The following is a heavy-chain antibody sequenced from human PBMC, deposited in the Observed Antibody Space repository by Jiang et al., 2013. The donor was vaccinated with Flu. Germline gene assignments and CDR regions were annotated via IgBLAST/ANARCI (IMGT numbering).Heavy chain of an antibody. CDR2: IYYSGST. J-gene: IGHJ2*01. V-gene: IGHV4-30-4*01. CDR3: ARVFGGDLHFDL. Sequence: GSGLVKPSQTLSLTCTVSGGSISSGDYYWSWIRQPPGKGLEWIGYIYYSGSTYYNPSLKSRVTISVDTSKNQFSLKLSSVTAADTAVYYCARVFGGDLHFDLWGRGTLVTVSS. CDR1: GGSISSGDYY. D-gene: IGHD2-21*02.